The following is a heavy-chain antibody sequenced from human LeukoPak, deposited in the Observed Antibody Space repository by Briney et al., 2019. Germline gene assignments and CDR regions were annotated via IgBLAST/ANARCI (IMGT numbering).Heavy chain of an antibody. CDR2: IYYSGST. V-gene: IGHV4-59*01. Sequence: SETLSLTCTVSGGSISSYYWSWIRQAPGKGLEWIGYIYYSGSTNYNPSLKSRVTISVDTSKNQFSLKLSSVAAADTAVYYCARGRCSGGSCYSVSSRPFDYWGQGTLVTVSS. J-gene: IGHJ4*02. CDR3: ARGRCSGGSCYSVSSRPFDY. D-gene: IGHD2-15*01. CDR1: GGSISSYY.